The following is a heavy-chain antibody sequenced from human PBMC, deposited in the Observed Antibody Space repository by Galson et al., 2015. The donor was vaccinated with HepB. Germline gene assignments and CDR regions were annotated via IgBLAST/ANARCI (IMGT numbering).Heavy chain of an antibody. V-gene: IGHV3-30*18. Sequence: SLRLSCAASGFTFSSYGMHWVRQAPGKGLEWVALISSDASNKYYADSVKGRFTISRDNSKNTLYLQMNSLRAEDTAVYYCAKKYYYDSSGSDLNFDYWGQGTLVTVSS. CDR1: GFTFSSYG. CDR2: ISSDASNK. D-gene: IGHD3-22*01. J-gene: IGHJ4*02. CDR3: AKKYYYDSSGSDLNFDY.